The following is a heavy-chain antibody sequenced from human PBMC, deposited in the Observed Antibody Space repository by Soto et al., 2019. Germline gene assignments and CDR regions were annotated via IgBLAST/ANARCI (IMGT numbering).Heavy chain of an antibody. CDR3: ARRPRGVIHGPLYYYYGMDV. D-gene: IGHD3-10*01. CDR2: IDPSDSYT. Sequence: PGESLKISCKGSGYSFTSYWISWVRQMPGKGLEWMGRIDPSDSYTNYSPSFQGHVTISADKSISTAYLQWSSLKASDTAMYYCARRPRGVIHGPLYYYYGMDVWGQGTTVTVSS. CDR1: GYSFTSYW. J-gene: IGHJ6*02. V-gene: IGHV5-10-1*01.